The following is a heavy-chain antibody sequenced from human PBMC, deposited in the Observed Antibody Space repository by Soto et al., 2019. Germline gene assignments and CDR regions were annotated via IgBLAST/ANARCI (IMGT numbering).Heavy chain of an antibody. D-gene: IGHD6-19*01. J-gene: IGHJ4*02. CDR3: ARDRSSGWYGNYFDY. CDR1: GYTFTSYY. V-gene: IGHV1-46*01. Sequence: GASVKVSCKASGYTFTSYYMHWVRQAPGQGLEWMGIINPSGGSTSYAQKFQGRVTMTRDTSTSTVYMELSSLRSEDTAVYYCARDRSSGWYGNYFDYWGQGTLVTVSS. CDR2: INPSGGST.